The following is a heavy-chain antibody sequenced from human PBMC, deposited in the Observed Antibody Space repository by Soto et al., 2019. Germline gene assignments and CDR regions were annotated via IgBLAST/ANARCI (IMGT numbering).Heavy chain of an antibody. Sequence: ASVKVSCKASGYRFETYGMTWVRQAPGQGLEWMGWISAYSVDTYNAQNFKKRLTMTTDTPTGTASMGWGGRRSAAPAVYYFARAHEVFRGPRDVWGQGPTATV. CDR2: ISAYSVDT. CDR1: GYRFETYG. D-gene: IGHD3-3*01. V-gene: IGHV1-18*01. CDR3: ARAHEVFRGPRDV. J-gene: IGHJ6*02.